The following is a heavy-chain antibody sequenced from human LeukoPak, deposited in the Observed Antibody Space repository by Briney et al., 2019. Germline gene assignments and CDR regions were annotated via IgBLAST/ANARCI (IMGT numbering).Heavy chain of an antibody. Sequence: PSQTLSLTCTVSGVSISSGGYYWSWIRQPPGKGLEWNGYIYHSGSTYYNPSLKSRVTISVDRSKNQFSLKLSSVTAADTAVYYCARGIPPIDYWGQGTLVTVSS. V-gene: IGHV4-30-2*01. J-gene: IGHJ4*02. CDR1: GVSISSGGYY. CDR2: IYHSGST. CDR3: ARGIPPIDY.